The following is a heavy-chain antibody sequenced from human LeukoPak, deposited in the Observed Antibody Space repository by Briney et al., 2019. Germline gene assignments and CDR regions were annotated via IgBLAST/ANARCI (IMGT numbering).Heavy chain of an antibody. CDR1: GFTFSSYS. D-gene: IGHD1-26*01. Sequence: GGSLRLSCAASGFTFSSYSMNWVRQAPGKGLEWVSSISSSSSYIYYADSVKGRFTISRDNAKNSLYLQMNSLRAEDTAVYYCARPRASGSDAFDIWGQGTMVTVSS. CDR3: ARPRASGSDAFDI. J-gene: IGHJ3*02. CDR2: ISSSSSYI. V-gene: IGHV3-21*01.